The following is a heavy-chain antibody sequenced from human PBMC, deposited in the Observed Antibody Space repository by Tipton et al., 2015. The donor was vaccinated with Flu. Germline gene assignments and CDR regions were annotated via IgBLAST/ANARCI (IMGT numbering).Heavy chain of an antibody. Sequence: GSLRLSCAASGFTFSSYSMNWVRQAPGKGLEWVSYISSSSSTIYSADSVKGRFTISRDNAKNSLYRQMNSLRDEDTAVYYCAREADPIVATIRQHFEYWGPGNLGTVSS. CDR2: ISSSSSTI. J-gene: IGHJ4*02. D-gene: IGHD5-12*01. CDR3: AREADPIVATIRQHFEY. CDR1: GFTFSSYS. V-gene: IGHV3-48*02.